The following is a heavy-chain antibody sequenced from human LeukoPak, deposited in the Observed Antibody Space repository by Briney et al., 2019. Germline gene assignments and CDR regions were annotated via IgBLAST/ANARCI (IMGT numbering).Heavy chain of an antibody. D-gene: IGHD3-22*01. Sequence: AGGFLRLSCVPSGFSFSNYAMSWVRQAPGKGLEWVSSISGSGGSTHYADSVKGRFTISRDKTKNTLYLQMNSLRAEDTAVYYCAKSSYYDASGYYREYYFDYWGQGTLVTVSS. J-gene: IGHJ4*02. CDR1: GFSFSNYA. CDR3: AKSSYYDASGYYREYYFDY. V-gene: IGHV3-23*01. CDR2: ISGSGGST.